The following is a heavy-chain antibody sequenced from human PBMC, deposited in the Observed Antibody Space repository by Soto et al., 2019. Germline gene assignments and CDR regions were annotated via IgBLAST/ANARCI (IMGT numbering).Heavy chain of an antibody. CDR1: GFTFSSYS. Sequence: GGSLRLPCAASGFTFSSYSMNWVRQAPGKGLEWVSSISSSSSYIYYADSVKGRFTISRDNAKNSLYLQMNSLRAEDTAVYYCARDYDFWSGFDYWGQGTLVTVSS. J-gene: IGHJ4*02. CDR2: ISSSSSYI. D-gene: IGHD3-3*01. CDR3: ARDYDFWSGFDY. V-gene: IGHV3-21*01.